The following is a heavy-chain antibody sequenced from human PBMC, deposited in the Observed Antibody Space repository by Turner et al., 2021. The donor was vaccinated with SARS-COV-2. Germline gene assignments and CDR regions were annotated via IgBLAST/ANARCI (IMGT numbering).Heavy chain of an antibody. CDR2: ISYAGDNT. J-gene: IGHJ2*01. CDR1: GFTFSSYP. Sequence: QVQLLESGGDVVPPGRSLRLSCTASGFTFSSYPMHWVRQAPGKGLEWLAFISYAGDNTKYADSVKGRFTVSRDTSKSTLFLQINSLKSEDTAVYYCARGGVKMSTIYWYFDLWGRGTLVTVSS. V-gene: IGHV3-30*03. D-gene: IGHD1-26*01. CDR3: ARGGVKMSTIYWYFDL.